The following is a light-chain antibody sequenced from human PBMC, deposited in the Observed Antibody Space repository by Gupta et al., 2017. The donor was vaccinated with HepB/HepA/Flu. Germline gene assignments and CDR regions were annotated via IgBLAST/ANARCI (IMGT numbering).Light chain of an antibody. V-gene: IGKV1-5*03. CDR2: KAS. CDR1: QSISPW. CDR3: QHYSLYSRT. J-gene: IGKJ1*01. Sequence: DIQMTQSPSPLSASVGDRVTITCRASQSISPWLAWYQQRPGKAPRLLISKASTLEGGVPSRFGGSGSGTEFALTISSLQPDDFGTYYCQHYSLYSRTFGQGTQVEI.